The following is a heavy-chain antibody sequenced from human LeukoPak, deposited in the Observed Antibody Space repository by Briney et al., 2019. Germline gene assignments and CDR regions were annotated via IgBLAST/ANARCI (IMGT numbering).Heavy chain of an antibody. V-gene: IGHV3-33*01. CDR1: GFTFSSYG. CDR2: IWYDGSNK. CDR3: ARDPGDYVWGSYRPRDAFDI. D-gene: IGHD3-16*02. J-gene: IGHJ3*02. Sequence: PGGSLRLSCAASGFTFSSYGMHWVRQAPGKGLEWVAVIWYDGSNKYYADSVKGRFTISRDNSKNTLYLQMNSLRAEDTAVYYCARDPGDYVWGSYRPRDAFDIWGQGTMVTVSS.